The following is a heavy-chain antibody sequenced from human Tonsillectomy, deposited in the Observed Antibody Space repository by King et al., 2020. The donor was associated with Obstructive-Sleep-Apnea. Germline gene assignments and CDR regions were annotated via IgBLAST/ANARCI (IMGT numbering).Heavy chain of an antibody. J-gene: IGHJ4*02. D-gene: IGHD2-2*01. Sequence: EVQLVQSGGGLVQSGESLRLSCEASGFSFSGSTLHWVRQAPGKGLEWVGHIRSKIHNYATSYGESVRGRFIISRDDSETTTYLQMNSLRIEDTAVYFCARYADPIHSWGQGTLVTVSS. CDR1: GFSFSGST. CDR2: IRSKIHNYAT. CDR3: ARYADPIHS. V-gene: IGHV3-73*01.